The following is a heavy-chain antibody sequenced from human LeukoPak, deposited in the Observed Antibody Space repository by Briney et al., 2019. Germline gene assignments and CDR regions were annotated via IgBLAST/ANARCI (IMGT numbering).Heavy chain of an antibody. CDR3: ATSVFQNQQLVYYFDY. D-gene: IGHD6-13*01. Sequence: ASVKVSCKVSGYTLTELSMHWVRQAPGKGLEWMGGFDPEDGETIYAQKFQGRVIMTEDTSTDAAYMELSSLRSEDTAVYYCATSVFQNQQLVYYFDYWGQGTLVTVSS. CDR2: FDPEDGET. CDR1: GYTLTELS. V-gene: IGHV1-24*01. J-gene: IGHJ4*02.